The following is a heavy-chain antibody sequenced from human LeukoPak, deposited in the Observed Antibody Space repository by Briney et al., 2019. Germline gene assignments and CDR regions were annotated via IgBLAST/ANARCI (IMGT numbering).Heavy chain of an antibody. CDR3: AREPRCQADLGCYYYMDV. J-gene: IGHJ6*03. V-gene: IGHV1-2*02. CDR2: IYPNSGGT. Sequence: ASVKVSCKASGYTFNGYYMHWVRQAPGQGLEWMGWIYPNSGGTNYAQKFQGRVTMTRDTSISTAYMELSRLRSDDTAVYYCAREPRCQADLGCYYYMDVWGKGTTVTVSS. D-gene: IGHD7-27*01. CDR1: GYTFNGYY.